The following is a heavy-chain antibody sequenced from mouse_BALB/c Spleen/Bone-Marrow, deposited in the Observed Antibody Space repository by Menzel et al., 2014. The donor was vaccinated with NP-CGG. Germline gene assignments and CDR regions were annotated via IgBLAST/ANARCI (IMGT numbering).Heavy chain of an antibody. J-gene: IGHJ2*01. D-gene: IGHD3-3*01. CDR1: GYTFTSYY. Sequence: QVQLQQSGPELVKPGASVKMSCKASGYTFTSYYIHWVKQRPGQGLEWIGWIYPGDGSTKYNEKFKGKTTLTADKSSSTACMLLSSLTSEDSAIYFCARQGGPYYFDYWGQGTTLTVSS. V-gene: IGHV1S56*01. CDR3: ARQGGPYYFDY. CDR2: IYPGDGST.